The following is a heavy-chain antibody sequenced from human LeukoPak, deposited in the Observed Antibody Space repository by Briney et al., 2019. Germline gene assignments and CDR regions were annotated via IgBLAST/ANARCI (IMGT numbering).Heavy chain of an antibody. V-gene: IGHV4-4*07. CDR1: GGSISSYY. J-gene: IGHJ6*03. Sequence: NPSETLSLTCTVSGGSISSYYWSWIRQPAGKGLEWIGRIYTSGSTNYNPSLKSRVTISVDTSKNQFSLKLTSVTAADTAVYYCARGGSTLHSAGGHDIEFYYYYYMDVWGKGTTVTISS. D-gene: IGHD3-9*01. CDR2: IYTSGST. CDR3: ARGGSTLHSAGGHDIEFYYYYYMDV.